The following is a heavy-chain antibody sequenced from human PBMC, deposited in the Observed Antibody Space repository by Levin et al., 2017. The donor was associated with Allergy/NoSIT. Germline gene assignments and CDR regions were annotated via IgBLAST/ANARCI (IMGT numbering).Heavy chain of an antibody. J-gene: IGHJ6*02. Sequence: PGGSLRLSCAASGFTFSSYSMNWVRQAPGKGLEWVSSISSSSSYIYYADSVKGRFTISRDNAKNSLYLQMNSLRAEDTAVYYCARDNPVPAAMLGSYYDYGMDGWGQGTTVTVSS. V-gene: IGHV3-21*01. CDR1: GFTFSSYS. CDR3: ARDNPVPAAMLGSYYDYGMDG. CDR2: ISSSSSYI. D-gene: IGHD2-2*01.